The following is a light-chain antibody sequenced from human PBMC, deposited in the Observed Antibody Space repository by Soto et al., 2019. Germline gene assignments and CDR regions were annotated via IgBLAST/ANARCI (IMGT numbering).Light chain of an antibody. CDR2: GAS. Sequence: DIQMTQSPSTLSASVGDRVTITCRASQSVNIWLAWYQQKPGKAPKLLIYGASNLEGGVPSRFSGSGSGTEFTLTISSLQPDDFVTYYCQQYNSYWTFGQGTKVEIK. J-gene: IGKJ1*01. V-gene: IGKV1-5*03. CDR3: QQYNSYWT. CDR1: QSVNIW.